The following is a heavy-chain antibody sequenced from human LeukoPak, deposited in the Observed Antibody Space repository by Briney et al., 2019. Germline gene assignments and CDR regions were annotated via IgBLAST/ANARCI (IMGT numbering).Heavy chain of an antibody. D-gene: IGHD4-17*01. CDR3: ARDEVAVTTRGRYYYGMDV. CDR1: GGSISSGDYY. J-gene: IGHJ6*02. CDR2: IYYSGST. V-gene: IGHV4-30-4*01. Sequence: SETLSLTCTVSGGSISSGDYYWSWIRQPPGKGLEWIGYIYYSGSTYYNPSLKIRVTISVDTSKNQFSLKLSSVTAADTAVYYCARDEVAVTTRGRYYYGMDVWGQGTTVIVSS.